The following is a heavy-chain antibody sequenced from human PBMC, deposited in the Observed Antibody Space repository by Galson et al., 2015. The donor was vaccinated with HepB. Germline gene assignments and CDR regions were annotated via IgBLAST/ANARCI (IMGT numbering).Heavy chain of an antibody. V-gene: IGHV3-73*01. J-gene: IGHJ5*02. CDR1: GFTFSGSA. Sequence: SLRLSCAASGFTFSGSAMHWVRQASGEGLEWVGRIRSKANSYATAYAASVKGRFTISRDDSKNTAYLQMNSLKTEDTAVYFCTSRYCSSTSCYAGYNWFDPWGQGTLVTVSS. CDR3: TSRYCSSTSCYAGYNWFDP. CDR2: IRSKANSYAT. D-gene: IGHD2-2*01.